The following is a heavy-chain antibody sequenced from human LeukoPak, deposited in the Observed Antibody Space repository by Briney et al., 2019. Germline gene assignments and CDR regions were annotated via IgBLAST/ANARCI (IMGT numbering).Heavy chain of an antibody. V-gene: IGHV4-39*01. D-gene: IGHD3-10*01. J-gene: IGHJ4*02. CDR3: ARLGYGSGSLVDY. CDR1: GGSISSSSYY. Sequence: PSETLSLTCTVSGGSISSSSYYWGWIRQPPGKGLEWIGSIYYSGSTYYNPSLKSRVTISVDTSKNQFSLKLSSVTAADTAVYYCARLGYGSGSLVDYWGQGTLVTVSS. CDR2: IYYSGST.